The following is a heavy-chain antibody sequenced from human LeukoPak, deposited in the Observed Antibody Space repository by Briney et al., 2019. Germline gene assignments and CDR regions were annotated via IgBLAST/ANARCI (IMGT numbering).Heavy chain of an antibody. J-gene: IGHJ4*02. CDR2: ISGSGGST. V-gene: IGHV3-23*01. D-gene: IGHD5-18*01. CDR1: GFTFSSYA. Sequence: GGSLRLSCAASGFTFSSYAMSWVRQAPGKGLEWVSAISGSGGSTYYADSVKGRFTISRDNSKNTPYLQMNSLRAEDTAVHYCAKDWSFTAMVIGGFDYWGQGTLVTVSS. CDR3: AKDWSFTAMVIGGFDY.